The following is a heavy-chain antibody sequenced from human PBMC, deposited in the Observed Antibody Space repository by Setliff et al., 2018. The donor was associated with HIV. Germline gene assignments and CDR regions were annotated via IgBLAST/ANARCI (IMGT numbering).Heavy chain of an antibody. CDR1: GYTFTAYY. D-gene: IGHD3-3*01. CDR3: AKDYTPTFWEYNWFDT. J-gene: IGHJ5*02. V-gene: IGHV1-2*02. Sequence: ASVKVSCKSSGYTFTAYYIHWVRQARGQGLEWMGWINPDSGATKYAEKFEGRVSLTRDTSINTVYMELNNLRAEDTAIYFCAKDYTPTFWEYNWFDTWGQGTLVTVSS. CDR2: INPDSGAT.